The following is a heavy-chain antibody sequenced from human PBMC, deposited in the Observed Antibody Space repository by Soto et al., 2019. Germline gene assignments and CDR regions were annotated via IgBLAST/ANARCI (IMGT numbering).Heavy chain of an antibody. D-gene: IGHD6-13*01. J-gene: IGHJ6*03. CDR3: ARGFIAAAGTDYMDV. CDR1: GGSFSGYY. Sequence: SETLSLTCAVYGGSFSGYYWSWIRQPPGKGLEWIGEINHSGSTNYNPSLKSRVTISVDTSKNQFSLKLSSVTAADTAVYYCARGFIAAAGTDYMDVWGKGTTVTV. V-gene: IGHV4-34*01. CDR2: INHSGST.